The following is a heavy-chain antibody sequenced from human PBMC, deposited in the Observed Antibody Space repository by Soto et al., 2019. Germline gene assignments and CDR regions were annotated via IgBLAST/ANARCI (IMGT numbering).Heavy chain of an antibody. J-gene: IGHJ3*02. CDR2: IRSKANNYAT. CDR1: GFSFSVSA. CDR3: SRXXTSXVVASDGPDI. D-gene: IGHD2-15*01. V-gene: IGHV3-73*01. Sequence: SCAASGFSFSVSAMDWVRQASGKGLEWVGRIRSKANNYATSYAASVKGRFTIYRDDSKNIVYLQMDSLETDDTAGYYCSRXXTSXVVASDGPDIWGQGTVVTV.